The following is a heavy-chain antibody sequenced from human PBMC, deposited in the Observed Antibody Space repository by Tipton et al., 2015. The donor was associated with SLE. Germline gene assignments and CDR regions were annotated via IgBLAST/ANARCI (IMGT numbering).Heavy chain of an antibody. J-gene: IGHJ4*02. D-gene: IGHD6-13*01. V-gene: IGHV1-2*02. CDR1: GYTFTSYG. Sequence: QLVQSGAEVKKPGASVKGSCKASGYTFTSYGISWVRQAPRQGLEWMGWINPNSGGTNYAQKFQGRVTMTRDTSISTAYMELSRLRSDDTAVYYSARDPLPGIAADGTGIGDFWGQGTLVTVSS. CDR2: INPNSGGT. CDR3: ARDPLPGIAADGTGIGDF.